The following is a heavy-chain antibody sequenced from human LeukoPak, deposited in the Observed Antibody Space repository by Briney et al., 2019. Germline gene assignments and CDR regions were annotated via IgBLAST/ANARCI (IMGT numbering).Heavy chain of an antibody. J-gene: IGHJ4*02. Sequence: PGGSLRLSCAASGFTFNSYWMGWVRQAPGKGLEWVANIKQDGGQKYYVDSVKGRFTISRDNTKNSLFLQMNSLRAEDTAVYYCARDREVALFYFDYWGQGTLVTVSS. CDR2: IKQDGGQK. CDR3: ARDREVALFYFDY. D-gene: IGHD3-10*01. CDR1: GFTFNSYW. V-gene: IGHV3-7*01.